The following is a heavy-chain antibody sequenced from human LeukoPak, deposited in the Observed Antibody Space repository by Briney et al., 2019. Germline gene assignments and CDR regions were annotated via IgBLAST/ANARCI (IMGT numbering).Heavy chain of an antibody. CDR2: TYYRSKWYN. J-gene: IGHJ5*02. CDR3: ARGRYDPFDP. Sequence: PSQTLSLTCAISGDSVSNSGAAWNWIRQSPSRGLEWLGSTYYRSKWYNDYAVSVRSRLSINPDTTKNHFSLQLKSVTPDDTAVYYCARGRYDPFDPWGQGTLVTVSS. D-gene: IGHD1-14*01. V-gene: IGHV6-1*01. CDR1: GDSVSNSGAA.